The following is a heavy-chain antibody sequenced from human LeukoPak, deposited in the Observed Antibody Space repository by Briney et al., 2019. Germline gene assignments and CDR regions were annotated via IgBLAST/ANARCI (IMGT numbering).Heavy chain of an antibody. CDR3: AKDDLDYGDYVPFDY. CDR2: ISGSGGST. V-gene: IGHV3-23*01. CDR1: GFTFSSYA. Sequence: GGSLRLSCAASGFTFSSYAMSWVRQAPGKGLEWISAISGSGGSTYYADSVKGRFTISRDSSKNTLYLQMNSLRAEDTAVYYCAKDDLDYGDYVPFDYWGQGTLVTVSS. J-gene: IGHJ4*02. D-gene: IGHD4-17*01.